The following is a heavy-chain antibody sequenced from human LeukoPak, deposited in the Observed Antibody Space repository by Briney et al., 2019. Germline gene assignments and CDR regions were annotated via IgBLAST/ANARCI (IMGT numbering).Heavy chain of an antibody. D-gene: IGHD3-10*01. CDR1: GYTLTELS. Sequence: GASVKVSCKVSGYTLTELSMHWVRQAPGKGLEWMGGSDPEDGETIYAQKFQGRVTMTEDTSTDTAYMELSSLRSEDTAVYYCATRANGSGSYDAFDIWGQGTMVTVSS. CDR2: SDPEDGET. V-gene: IGHV1-24*01. CDR3: ATRANGSGSYDAFDI. J-gene: IGHJ3*02.